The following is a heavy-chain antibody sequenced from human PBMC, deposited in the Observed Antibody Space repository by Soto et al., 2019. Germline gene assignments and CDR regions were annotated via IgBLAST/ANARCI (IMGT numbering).Heavy chain of an antibody. Sequence: QLQLQEPGPGLVKPSETLSLTCTVSGGSISSSNYYWGWIRQPLGKGLEWIGSIYYSGTTYYNPSRKSRVTISIDTSKNQFSLKLSSVTAADTAVYYCARHTWGRQRGWFDPWGQGTLVTVSS. D-gene: IGHD2-2*01. V-gene: IGHV4-39*01. J-gene: IGHJ5*02. CDR3: ARHTWGRQRGWFDP. CDR2: IYYSGTT. CDR1: GGSISSSNYY.